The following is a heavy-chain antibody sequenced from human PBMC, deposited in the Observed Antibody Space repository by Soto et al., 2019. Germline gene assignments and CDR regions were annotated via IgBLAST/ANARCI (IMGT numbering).Heavy chain of an antibody. D-gene: IGHD3-22*01. CDR2: IWYDGSNK. Sequence: GGSLRLSCAASGFTFSSYGMHWVRQAPGKGLEWVAVIWYDGSNKYYADSVKGRFTISRDNSKNTLYLQMNSLRAEDTAVYYCARDPSGDSSPRGGAFDIWGQGTMVTVSS. J-gene: IGHJ3*02. V-gene: IGHV3-33*01. CDR3: ARDPSGDSSPRGGAFDI. CDR1: GFTFSSYG.